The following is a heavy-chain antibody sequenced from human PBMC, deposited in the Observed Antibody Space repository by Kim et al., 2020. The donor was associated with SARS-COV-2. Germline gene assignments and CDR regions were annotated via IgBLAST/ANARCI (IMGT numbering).Heavy chain of an antibody. V-gene: IGHV4-30-2*05. D-gene: IGHD3-10*01. J-gene: IGHJ3*02. Sequence: YNPALKRRVIISVDTSNNQFSLKLSSVIAADTAIYYCARENFGSGKYAFDIWGQGTMVTVSS. CDR3: ARENFGSGKYAFDI.